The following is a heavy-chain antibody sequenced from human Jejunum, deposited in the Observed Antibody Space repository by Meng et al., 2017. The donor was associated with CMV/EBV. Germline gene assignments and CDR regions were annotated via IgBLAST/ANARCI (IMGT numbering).Heavy chain of an antibody. D-gene: IGHD1-26*01. CDR1: GLSSISSGVG. CDR3: AHFVGGYYPSRPDY. J-gene: IGHJ4*02. Sequence: QITLKESGPTLVKPTQTLTLTCALSGLSSISSGVGVGWIRQPPGKALEWLALIYWDDDKRYSPSLRSRLTITKDTSKNEVVLTMTNMDPVDTGTYYCAHFVGGYYPSRPDYWGQGTLVTVSS. CDR2: IYWDDDK. V-gene: IGHV2-5*02.